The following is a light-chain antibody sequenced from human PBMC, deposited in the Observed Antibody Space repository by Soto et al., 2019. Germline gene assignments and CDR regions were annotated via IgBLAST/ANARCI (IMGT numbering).Light chain of an antibody. J-gene: IGLJ1*01. Sequence: QSVLTRPPSASGSPGQSVTISCTGTSSDVGGYNYVSWYQQHPGKAPKLMIYEVSKRPSGVPDRFSGSKSGNTASLTVSGLQAEDEADYYCSSYAGSNKLWVFGTGTKLTVL. CDR2: EVS. V-gene: IGLV2-8*01. CDR1: SSDVGGYNY. CDR3: SSYAGSNKLWV.